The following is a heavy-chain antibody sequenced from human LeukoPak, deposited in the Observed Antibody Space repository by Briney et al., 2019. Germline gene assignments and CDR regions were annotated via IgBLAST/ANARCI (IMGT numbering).Heavy chain of an antibody. J-gene: IGHJ5*02. D-gene: IGHD6-13*01. V-gene: IGHV4-34*01. Sequence: SETLSLTCAVYGGTFSGYYWSWIRQPPGKGLEWIGEINHSGSTNYNPSLKSRVTISVDTSKNQFSLKLSSVTAADTAVYYCASGRRIAAAGKPNWFDPWGQGTLVTVSS. CDR2: INHSGST. CDR1: GGTFSGYY. CDR3: ASGRRIAAAGKPNWFDP.